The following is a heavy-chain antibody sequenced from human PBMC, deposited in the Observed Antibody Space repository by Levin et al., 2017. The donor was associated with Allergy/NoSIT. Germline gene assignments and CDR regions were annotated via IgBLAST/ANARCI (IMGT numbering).Heavy chain of an antibody. J-gene: IGHJ3*02. Sequence: SQTLSLTCAVYGGSFSGYYWSWIRQPPGKGLEWIGEINHSGSTNYNPSLKSRVTISVDTSKNQFSLKLSSVTAADTAVYYCARDTVVVVAADAFDIWGQGTMVTVSS. CDR1: GGSFSGYY. D-gene: IGHD2-15*01. CDR3: ARDTVVVVAADAFDI. CDR2: INHSGST. V-gene: IGHV4-34*01.